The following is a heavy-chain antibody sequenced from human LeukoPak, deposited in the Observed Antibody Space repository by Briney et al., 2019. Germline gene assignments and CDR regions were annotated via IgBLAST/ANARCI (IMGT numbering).Heavy chain of an antibody. CDR1: GYTFTSYG. V-gene: IGHV1-2*02. J-gene: IGHJ6*03. CDR3: ARGGSGFGELNHYYYYYMDV. CDR2: INPNSGGT. D-gene: IGHD3-10*01. Sequence: ASVKVSCKASGYTFTSYGISWVRQAPGQGLEWMGWINPNSGGTNYAQKFQGRVTMTRDTSISTAYMELSRLRSDDTAVYYCARGGSGFGELNHYYYYYMDVWGKGTTVTISS.